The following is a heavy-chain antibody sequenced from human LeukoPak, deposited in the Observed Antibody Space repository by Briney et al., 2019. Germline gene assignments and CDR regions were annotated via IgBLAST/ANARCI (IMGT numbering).Heavy chain of an antibody. Sequence: GECLKISCKGSGYSFTSYWLGWVRQMPGEGLEWMGIIYPGNSDRRSSPSFQGQVTISADKSISTAYLQWSSLKASDTAMYYCARGSGSYHTAYMNWGQGSLVTVSS. CDR3: ARGSGSYHTAYMN. V-gene: IGHV5-51*01. D-gene: IGHD1-26*01. CDR2: IYPGNSDR. J-gene: IGHJ4*02. CDR1: GYSFTSYW.